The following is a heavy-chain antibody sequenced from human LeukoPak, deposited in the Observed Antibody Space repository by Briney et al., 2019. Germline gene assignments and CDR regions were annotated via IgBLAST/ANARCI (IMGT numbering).Heavy chain of an antibody. Sequence: SGKPCCYAAGYRFTDYYIYWERVDPGQGLEWKDWIYPNRGGTNYAQKFQDRVTMTSDTSISTAYMELSSLRSDDTAVYYCATDVRAGRNDAFDIWCQGTTVTVSS. CDR1: GYRFTDYY. CDR3: ATDVRAGRNDAFDI. CDR2: IYPNRGGT. J-gene: IGHJ3*02. V-gene: IGHV1-2*02. D-gene: IGHD1-14*01.